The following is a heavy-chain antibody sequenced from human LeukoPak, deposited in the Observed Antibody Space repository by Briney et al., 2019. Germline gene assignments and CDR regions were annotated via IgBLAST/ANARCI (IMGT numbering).Heavy chain of an antibody. CDR3: ASVSAVAGPQTIDY. V-gene: IGHV4-59*01. CDR2: IYYSGST. J-gene: IGHJ4*02. Sequence: PSETLSLTCTVSGGSISSYYWSWIRQPPGKGLEWIGYIYYSGSTNYNPSLKSRVTISVDTSKNQFSLKLSSVTAADTAVYYCASVSAVAGPQTIDYWGQGTLVTVSS. D-gene: IGHD6-19*01. CDR1: GGSISSYY.